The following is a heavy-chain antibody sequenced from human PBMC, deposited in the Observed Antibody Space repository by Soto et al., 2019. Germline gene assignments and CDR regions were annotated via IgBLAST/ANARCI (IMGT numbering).Heavy chain of an antibody. Sequence: QVQLVGSGGGVVQPGRSLRLSCAASGFTFSSYAMHWVRQAPGKGLEWVAVISYDGSNKYYADSVKGRFTISRDNSKNTLYLQMNSLRAEDTAGYYCAREIVVVVAATPGIDYWGQGTLVTVSS. CDR1: GFTFSSYA. J-gene: IGHJ4*02. D-gene: IGHD2-15*01. V-gene: IGHV3-30-3*01. CDR3: AREIVVVVAATPGIDY. CDR2: ISYDGSNK.